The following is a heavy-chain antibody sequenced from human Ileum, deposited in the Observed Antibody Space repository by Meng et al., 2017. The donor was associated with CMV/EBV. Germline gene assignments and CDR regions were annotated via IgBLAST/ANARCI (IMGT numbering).Heavy chain of an antibody. CDR2: MCYNGDT. J-gene: IGHJ1*01. CDR3: ALRGSAAGTFQY. Sequence: QLQQLGSGPRLLQPSETLSLTCTVSGDSRSSYCWSWIRQPPGKGLEWIGYMCYNGDTNYNPSLKSRVTISGDTSKNQFSLKLSSVTAADTAVYYCALRGSAAGTFQYWGQGTLVTVSS. CDR1: GDSRSSYC. V-gene: IGHV4-59*01. D-gene: IGHD6-13*01.